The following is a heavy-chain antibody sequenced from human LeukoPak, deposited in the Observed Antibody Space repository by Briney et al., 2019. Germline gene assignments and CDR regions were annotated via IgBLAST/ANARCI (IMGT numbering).Heavy chain of an antibody. CDR1: GFTFSNYA. CDR2: ISSSGSTI. CDR3: AELGITMIGGV. J-gene: IGHJ6*04. D-gene: IGHD3-10*02. Sequence: GGSLRLSCVASGFTFSNYAMNWVRQAPGKGLEWVSYISSSGSTIYYADSVKGRFTISRDNAKNSLYLQMNSLRAEDTAVYYCAELGITMIGGVWGKGTTVTISS. V-gene: IGHV3-48*03.